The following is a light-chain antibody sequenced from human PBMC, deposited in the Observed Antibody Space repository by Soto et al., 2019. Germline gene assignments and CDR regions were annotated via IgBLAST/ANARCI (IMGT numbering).Light chain of an antibody. CDR1: NIGTKN. J-gene: IGLJ1*01. CDR3: QVWHSLSALYV. CDR2: DDR. Sequence: SSELTQPPSVSVAPGQTASIPCGGDNIGTKNVHWYQQKSGQAPVLVVYDDRDRPSGIPERFSGSNSGNTATLTISSVEAGDEADYYCQVWHSLSALYVFGPGTKLTVL. V-gene: IGLV3-21*02.